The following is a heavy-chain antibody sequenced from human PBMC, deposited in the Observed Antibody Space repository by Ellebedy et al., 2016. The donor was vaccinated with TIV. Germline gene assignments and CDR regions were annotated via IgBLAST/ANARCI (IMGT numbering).Heavy chain of an antibody. CDR1: GFTFSSYG. CDR2: IWYDGSDK. V-gene: IGHV3-33*01. CDR3: ARGGYCSGGSCYGNWFDP. D-gene: IGHD2-15*01. Sequence: GESLKISCAASGFTFSSYGMHWVRQAPGKGLEWVAVIWYDGSDKYYADSVKGRFTISRDNSKNTLYLQMNSLRAEDTAVYYCARGGYCSGGSCYGNWFDPWGQGTLVTVSS. J-gene: IGHJ5*02.